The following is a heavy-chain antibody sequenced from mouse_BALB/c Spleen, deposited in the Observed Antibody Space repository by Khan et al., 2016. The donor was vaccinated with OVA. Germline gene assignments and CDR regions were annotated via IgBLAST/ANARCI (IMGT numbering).Heavy chain of an antibody. CDR1: GFSLITYG. J-gene: IGHJ3*01. Sequence: QVQLQQPGPGLVQPSQSLSITCTVSGFSLITYGVHWVRQSPGKGLEWLGVIWSGGSTDYNAAFISRLSISKDNSKSQVFFKMNSLQADDTAIYFLARNSYWYRFTYWGRGTLFTVSA. V-gene: IGHV2-4-1*01. CDR2: IWSGGST. D-gene: IGHD2-14*01. CDR3: ARNSYWYRFTY.